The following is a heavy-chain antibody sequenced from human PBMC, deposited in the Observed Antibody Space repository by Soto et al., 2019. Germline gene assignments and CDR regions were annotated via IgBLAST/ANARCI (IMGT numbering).Heavy chain of an antibody. D-gene: IGHD2-21*01. Sequence: QVQLQESGPGLVKPSETLSLTCTVSGGSISSYYWSWIRQPPGKGLEWIGYIYYSGSTNYNPSLKSRVTISVDTSKNQFSLKLSSVTAADTAVYYCARVSWRWGSFDYWGQGTLVTVSS. V-gene: IGHV4-59*01. CDR2: IYYSGST. CDR1: GGSISSYY. J-gene: IGHJ4*02. CDR3: ARVSWRWGSFDY.